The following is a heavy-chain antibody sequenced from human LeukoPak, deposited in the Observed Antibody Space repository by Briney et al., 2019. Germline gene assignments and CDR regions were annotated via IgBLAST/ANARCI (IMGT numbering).Heavy chain of an antibody. J-gene: IGHJ4*02. Sequence: GGSLRLSCAASGFTFSAYTFHWLRQAPGRGLEWVAVMSYDGVNTYYADSVRGRFTISRDNFQSTLHLQINTLRPEDTAVYFCARGVEWNLNYYFDYWGPGALVTVSS. D-gene: IGHD3-3*01. V-gene: IGHV3-30-3*01. CDR3: ARGVEWNLNYYFDY. CDR1: GFTFSAYT. CDR2: MSYDGVNT.